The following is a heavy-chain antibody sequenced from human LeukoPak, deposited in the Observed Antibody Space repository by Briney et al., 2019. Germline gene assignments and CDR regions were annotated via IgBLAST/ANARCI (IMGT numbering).Heavy chain of an antibody. Sequence: GGSLRLSCAASEFPFSEYYMTWLREAPGKGLEGVSYISNSGDTTHYVDSVRGRFTISRDSARNSLALQMDSLRVEDTAIYYCARGPRAAVGIYYYYMDVWGKGTTVTVSS. D-gene: IGHD6-13*01. CDR2: ISNSGDTT. J-gene: IGHJ6*03. CDR3: ARGPRAAVGIYYYYMDV. CDR1: EFPFSEYY. V-gene: IGHV3-11*04.